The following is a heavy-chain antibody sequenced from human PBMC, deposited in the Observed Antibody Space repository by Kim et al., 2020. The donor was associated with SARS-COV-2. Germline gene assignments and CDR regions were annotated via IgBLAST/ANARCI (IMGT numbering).Heavy chain of an antibody. CDR1: GFTFSAFW. J-gene: IGHJ3*02. D-gene: IGHD4-17*01. Sequence: GGSLRLSCAASGFTFSAFWMHWVRQAPGKGLVWVSRIKGDVSSINYADSAKGRITISRDNAKNTLYLQMKSLRAEDTAVYYWARDGGGLRPDNWGQGTMVTVS. V-gene: IGHV3-74*01. CDR2: IKGDVSSI. CDR3: ARDGGGLRPDN.